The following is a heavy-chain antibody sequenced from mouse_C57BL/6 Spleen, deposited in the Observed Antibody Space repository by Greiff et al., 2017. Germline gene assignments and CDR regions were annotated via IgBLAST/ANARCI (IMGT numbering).Heavy chain of an antibody. J-gene: IGHJ4*01. CDR3: ESHPTSTVVATENYFAMWC. V-gene: IGHV5-6*01. CDR2: ISSGGSYT. CDR1: GFTFSSYG. Sequence: EVQVVESGGDLVKPGGSLKLSCAASGFTFSSYGMSWVRQTPDKRLEWVATISSGGSYTYYPDSVKGRFTIARDNAKNTLYLQMSRLKSEESAIYYCESHPTSTVVATENYFAMWCRGHGPSVT. D-gene: IGHD1-1*01.